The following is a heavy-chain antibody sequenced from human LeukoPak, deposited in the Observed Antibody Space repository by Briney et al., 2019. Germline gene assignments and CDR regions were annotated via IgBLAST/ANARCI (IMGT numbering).Heavy chain of an antibody. Sequence: PGGSLRVSCAASGFPFNAFWMTWVRQAPGKGMECVAHIKQDGREKYYVDSLKGRFTISRDNANNSLYLQMNSLRAEDTAVYYCARDVGLGDCSSTSCYSPQYFQHWGQGTLVTVSS. CDR1: GFPFNAFW. V-gene: IGHV3-7*01. D-gene: IGHD2-2*02. CDR2: IKQDGREK. CDR3: ARDVGLGDCSSTSCYSPQYFQH. J-gene: IGHJ1*01.